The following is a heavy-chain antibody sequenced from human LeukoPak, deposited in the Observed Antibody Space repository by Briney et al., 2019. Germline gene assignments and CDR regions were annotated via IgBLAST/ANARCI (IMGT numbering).Heavy chain of an antibody. D-gene: IGHD6-13*01. J-gene: IGHJ6*02. V-gene: IGHV3-66*01. CDR2: IYSGGST. CDR1: GFTVSSNY. Sequence: SGGSLRLSCAASGFTVSSNYMSWVRQAPGKGLEWVSVIYSGGSTYYADSVKGRFTISRDNSKNTLYLQMNSLRAEDTAVYYCARDHSIAAAGIYYGMDVWGQGTTVTVSS. CDR3: ARDHSIAAAGIYYGMDV.